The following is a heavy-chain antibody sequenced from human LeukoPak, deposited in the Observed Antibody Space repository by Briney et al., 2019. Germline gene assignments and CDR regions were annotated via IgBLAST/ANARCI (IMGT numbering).Heavy chain of an antibody. CDR2: IVVGSGNT. D-gene: IGHD3-22*01. CDR3: AADRYDSSGYYHFDY. Sequence: WASVKVSCKAPGFTFTSSAMQWVRQARGQRLEWIGWIVVGSGNTNYAQKFQERVTITRDMSTSTAYMELSSLRSEDTAVYYCAADRYDSSGYYHFDYWGQGTLVTVSS. CDR1: GFTFTSSA. V-gene: IGHV1-58*02. J-gene: IGHJ4*02.